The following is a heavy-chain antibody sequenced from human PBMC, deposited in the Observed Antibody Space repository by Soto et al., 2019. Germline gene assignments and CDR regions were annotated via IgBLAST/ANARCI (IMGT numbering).Heavy chain of an antibody. CDR3: AHMDSRVTTGYLDY. V-gene: IGHV2-5*01. J-gene: IGHJ4*02. Sequence: QITLKESGPTLVKPTQTLTLTCTFSGFSLSTGGEAVVWIRQPPGKALEWLALLYWNDDERYSPSLRSRLTITKDTYKNQVALIMTNMDPVDTATYYCAHMDSRVTTGYLDYWGQGALVTVS. CDR1: GFSLSTGGEA. CDR2: LYWNDDE. D-gene: IGHD4-17*01.